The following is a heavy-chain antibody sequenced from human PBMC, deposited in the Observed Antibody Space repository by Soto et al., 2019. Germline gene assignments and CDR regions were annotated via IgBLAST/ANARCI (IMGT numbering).Heavy chain of an antibody. D-gene: IGHD6-6*01. V-gene: IGHV4-34*01. CDR2: INLSGGT. CDR3: ARTIATRASRSLDY. CDR1: GGSFSGYY. J-gene: IGHJ4*02. Sequence: QVQLQQWGAGLLKPSDTLSLTCAVYGGSFSGYYWSWIRQPPGKGLEWIGEINLSGGTNYSPSLKSRVTISVDTSKNHLSLRLSSVTAADTAVYYCARTIATRASRSLDYWGQGTLVTVSS.